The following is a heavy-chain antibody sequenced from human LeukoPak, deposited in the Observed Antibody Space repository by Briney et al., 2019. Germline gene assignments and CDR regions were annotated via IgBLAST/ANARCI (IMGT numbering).Heavy chain of an antibody. Sequence: PSETLSLTCTVSGGSISSSSYYWGWIRQPPGKGLEWIGSIYYSGSTYYNPSLKSRVTISVDTSKNQFSLKLSSVTAADTAVYYCASSSGYQSPYYYYMDVWGKGTTVTVSS. CDR1: GGSISSSSYY. V-gene: IGHV4-39*07. CDR3: ASSSGYQSPYYYYMDV. D-gene: IGHD3-22*01. CDR2: IYYSGST. J-gene: IGHJ6*03.